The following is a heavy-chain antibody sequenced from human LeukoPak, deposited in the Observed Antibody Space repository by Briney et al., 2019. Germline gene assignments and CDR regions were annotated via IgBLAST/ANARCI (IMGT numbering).Heavy chain of an antibody. CDR2: ISYDGSNK. CDR1: GFTFSSHW. V-gene: IGHV3-30-3*01. CDR3: ARDGFGIAVAGPYYFDY. Sequence: PGGSLRLSCAASGFTFSSHWMSWVRQAPGKGLEWVAVISYDGSNKYYADSVKGRFTISSANSKNTLYLQMNSLRAEDTAVCYCARDGFGIAVAGPYYFDYWGQGTLVTVSS. J-gene: IGHJ4*02. D-gene: IGHD6-19*01.